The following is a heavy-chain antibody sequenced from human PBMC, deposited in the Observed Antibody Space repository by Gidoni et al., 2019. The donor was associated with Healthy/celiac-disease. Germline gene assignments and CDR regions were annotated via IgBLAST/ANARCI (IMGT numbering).Heavy chain of an antibody. CDR1: GFTFSSYA. V-gene: IGHV3-23*01. CDR3: AKSGGRIAVAGTGVDY. Sequence: EVQLLESGGGLVQPGGSLRLSCAASGFTFSSYAMSWVRQAPGKGLEWVSAISGSGGSTYYADSVKGRFTISRDNSKNTLYLQMNSLRAEDTAVYYCAKSGGRIAVAGTGVDYWGQGTLVTVSS. J-gene: IGHJ4*02. D-gene: IGHD6-19*01. CDR2: ISGSGGST.